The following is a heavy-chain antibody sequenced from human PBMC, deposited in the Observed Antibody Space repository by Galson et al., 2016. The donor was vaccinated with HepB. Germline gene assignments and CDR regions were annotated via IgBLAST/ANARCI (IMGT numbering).Heavy chain of an antibody. CDR3: TRTGLAADFDY. J-gene: IGHJ4*02. D-gene: IGHD6-25*01. CDR2: TRNRARSHTT. V-gene: IGHV3-72*01. Sequence: SLRLSCAASGFMFSSHAMSWVRQAPGKGLEWVGRTRNRARSHTTDYAASVKGRFTISRDNSRSSVYLQMNGLKADDTAVYYCTRTGLAADFDYWGRGILVTVSS. CDR1: GFMFSSHA.